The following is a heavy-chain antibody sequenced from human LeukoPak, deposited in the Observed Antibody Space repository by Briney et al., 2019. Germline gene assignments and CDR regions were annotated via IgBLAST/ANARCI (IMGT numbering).Heavy chain of an antibody. J-gene: IGHJ2*01. V-gene: IGHV4-34*01. D-gene: IGHD6-13*01. Sequence: SETLSLTCAVYGGSFNGYYWSWIRQPPGKGLEWIGEINHSGSTNYNPSLKSRVTISVDTSKNQFSLKLSSVTAADTAVYYCATGPQTPQQLNTWYFDLWGRGTLVTVSS. CDR3: ATGPQTPQQLNTWYFDL. CDR2: INHSGST. CDR1: GGSFNGYY.